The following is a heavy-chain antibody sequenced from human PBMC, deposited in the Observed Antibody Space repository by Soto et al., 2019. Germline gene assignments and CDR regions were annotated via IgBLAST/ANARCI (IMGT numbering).Heavy chain of an antibody. CDR3: ARHAGAGESFSPGLH. V-gene: IGHV4-59*08. CDR1: DGLIRSYY. D-gene: IGHD1-26*01. J-gene: IGHJ4*02. CDR2: IYYSGST. Sequence: PSESLPLSCTESDGLIRSYYWSWKRQPPGKGLEWIGYIYYSGSTNYNPSLKRRVTISVDTSKNQFSLKLTSVTATDTAVYYCARHAGAGESFSPGLHWGQGTLVTVSA.